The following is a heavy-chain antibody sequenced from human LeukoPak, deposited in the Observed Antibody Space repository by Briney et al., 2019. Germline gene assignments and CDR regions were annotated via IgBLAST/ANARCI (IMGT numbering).Heavy chain of an antibody. CDR3: ARKSPGTTKWCFDL. CDR2: MSGNGGTT. Sequence: GGSLRLSCAASGFTFSSYAMSWVRQAPGKGLEWVSGMSGNGGTTYYADSVKGRFTISRDNSKNTLYLQMNNLRAEDTAVYYCARKSPGTTKWCFDLWGRGTLVTVSS. D-gene: IGHD1-7*01. J-gene: IGHJ2*01. CDR1: GFTFSSYA. V-gene: IGHV3-23*01.